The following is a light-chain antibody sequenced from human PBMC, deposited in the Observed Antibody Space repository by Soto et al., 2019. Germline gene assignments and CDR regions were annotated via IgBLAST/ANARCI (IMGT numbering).Light chain of an antibody. J-gene: IGKJ5*01. CDR3: QQLNSYPIT. Sequence: DMQLTQSPSFLSASVGDRVTITSRASQGISSYLAWYQQKPGKAPKLLIYAASTLQSGVPSRFSGSGSGTELTLTISSLQPEDFATYYCQQLNSYPITFGQGTRLEIK. CDR1: QGISSY. V-gene: IGKV1-9*01. CDR2: AAS.